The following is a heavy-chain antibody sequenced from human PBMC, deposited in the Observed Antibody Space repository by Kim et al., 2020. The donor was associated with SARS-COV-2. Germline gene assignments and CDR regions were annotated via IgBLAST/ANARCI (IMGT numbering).Heavy chain of an antibody. Sequence: GGSLRLSCAASGFTFSSYAMSWVRQAPGKGLEWVSVISDSGANTYYADSVKGRFTISRDNSKNTLYLQMNSLRAEDTAVYYCAKGLYRYAYSPLDYWGQGTLVTVSS. CDR3: AKGLYRYAYSPLDY. V-gene: IGHV3-23*01. CDR2: ISDSGANT. D-gene: IGHD3-16*01. CDR1: GFTFSSYA. J-gene: IGHJ4*02.